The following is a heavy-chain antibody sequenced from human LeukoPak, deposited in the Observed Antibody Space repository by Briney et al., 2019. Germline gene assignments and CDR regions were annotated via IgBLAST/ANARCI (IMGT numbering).Heavy chain of an antibody. Sequence: GGSLRLSCAASGFTFSSYAMHWVRQAPGKGLEWVAVISYDGSNKYYADSVKGRSTISRDNSKNTLYLQMNSLRAEDTAVYYCEGSGHTDFDYWGQGTLVTVSS. V-gene: IGHV3-30-3*01. J-gene: IGHJ4*02. CDR3: EGSGHTDFDY. D-gene: IGHD2-15*01. CDR2: ISYDGSNK. CDR1: GFTFSSYA.